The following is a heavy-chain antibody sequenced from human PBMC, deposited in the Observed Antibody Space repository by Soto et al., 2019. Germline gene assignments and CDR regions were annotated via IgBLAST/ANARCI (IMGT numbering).Heavy chain of an antibody. J-gene: IGHJ3*01. CDR2: ISGSGGST. V-gene: IGHV3-23*01. D-gene: IGHD3-10*01. CDR1: GFTFSSFD. Sequence: GGSLRLSCAASGFTFSSFDMTWVRQAPGKGLEWVSTISGSGGSTYYADSVKGRFTISRDNSKNTMYLQMNSLRAEDTAVYYCAKPPPYYFSARVFDLWGQGTMVTVSS. CDR3: AKPPPYYFSARVFDL.